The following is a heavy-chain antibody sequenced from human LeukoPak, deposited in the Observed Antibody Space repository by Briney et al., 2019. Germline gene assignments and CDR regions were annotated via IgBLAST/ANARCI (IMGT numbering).Heavy chain of an antibody. CDR1: GFTFDEYA. Sequence: GGSLRLSCAASGFTFDEYAMHWVRQASGKGLEWISGISWNSGIIVYADSVKGRFTISRDNARNSLFLQMNSLRTEDMALYYCAKAHSYSLNSYFDYWGQGTLVTVSS. CDR2: ISWNSGII. D-gene: IGHD2-15*01. V-gene: IGHV3-9*03. CDR3: AKAHSYSLNSYFDY. J-gene: IGHJ4*02.